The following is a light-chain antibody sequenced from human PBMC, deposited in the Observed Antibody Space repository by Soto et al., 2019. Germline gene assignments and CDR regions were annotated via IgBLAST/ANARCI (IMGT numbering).Light chain of an antibody. CDR2: GTS. CDR1: QSVYSSY. V-gene: IGKV3-20*01. Sequence: VLTQSPGTLSLSPGERATLSCRASQSVYSSYLVWYQQRPGQPPRLLIYGTSNRAAGIPDRFSGSGSGTDFALTIYRVEPEDSAVCYCQRDGTSALTVGGGTRGEIK. J-gene: IGKJ4*01. CDR3: QRDGTSALT.